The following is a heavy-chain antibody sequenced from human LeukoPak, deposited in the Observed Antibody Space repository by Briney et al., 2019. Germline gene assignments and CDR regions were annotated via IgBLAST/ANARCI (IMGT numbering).Heavy chain of an antibody. V-gene: IGHV4-4*07. CDR3: ARAFFPNDYGDFRYSDY. CDR1: GGSISSYY. D-gene: IGHD4-17*01. Sequence: PSGTLSLTCTVSGGSISSYYWSWIRQPAGKGLEWIGRIYTSGSTNYNPSLKSRVTMSVDTSKNQFSLKLSSVTAADTAVYYCARAFFPNDYGDFRYSDYWGQGTLVTVSS. J-gene: IGHJ4*02. CDR2: IYTSGST.